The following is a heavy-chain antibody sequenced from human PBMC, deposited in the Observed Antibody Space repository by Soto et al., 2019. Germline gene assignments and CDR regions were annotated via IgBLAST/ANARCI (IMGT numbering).Heavy chain of an antibody. CDR1: GYTFTSYG. CDR2: ISAYNGNT. J-gene: IGHJ3*02. V-gene: IGHV1-18*01. Sequence: ASVKVSCKASGYTFTSYGISWVRQAPGQGLEWMGWISAYNGNTDYAQKLQGRVTMTTDTSTSTAYMELRSLRSDDTAVYYCARDVPTLVEVSGTIAYDIWGEGTMVTVSS. CDR3: ARDVPTLVEVSGTIAYDI. D-gene: IGHD6-19*01.